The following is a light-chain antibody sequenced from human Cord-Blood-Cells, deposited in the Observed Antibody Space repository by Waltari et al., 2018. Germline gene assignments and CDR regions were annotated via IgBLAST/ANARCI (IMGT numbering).Light chain of an antibody. CDR2: AAS. Sequence: DIQMLQPPSSLSASVGARVTITCRASQSISSYLNWYQQKPGKAPKLLIYAASSLQSGVPSRFSGSGSGTDFTLTISRLQPEDFATYYCQQSYSTPTFGQGTKVEIK. V-gene: IGKV1-39*01. J-gene: IGKJ1*01. CDR1: QSISSY. CDR3: QQSYSTPT.